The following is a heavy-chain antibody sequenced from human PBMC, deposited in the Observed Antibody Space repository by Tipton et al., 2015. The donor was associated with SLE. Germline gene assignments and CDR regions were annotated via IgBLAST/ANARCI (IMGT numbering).Heavy chain of an antibody. V-gene: IGHV4-39*07. Sequence: TLSLTCTVSGGSIGSRSSHYWGWIRQSPGKGLEWIGSIYYTGSTFYNPSLKSRVTISVDTSKNQFSLRLGSVTAADTAVYYCASFGGWYYFDFWGQGTLVTVSS. J-gene: IGHJ4*02. CDR3: ASFGGWYYFDF. D-gene: IGHD6-19*01. CDR1: GGSIGSRSSHY. CDR2: IYYTGST.